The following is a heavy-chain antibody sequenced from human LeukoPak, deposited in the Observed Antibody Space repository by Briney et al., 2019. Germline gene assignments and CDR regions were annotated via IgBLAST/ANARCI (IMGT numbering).Heavy chain of an antibody. V-gene: IGHV4-34*01. J-gene: IGHJ5*02. CDR1: GGSFSGYY. Sequence: SETLSLTCAVYGGSFSGYYWSWIRQPPGKGLEWIGEINHSGSTNYNPSLKSRVTISVDTSKNQFSLKLSSVTAADTAVHYCARVWAGWFDPWGQGTLVTVSS. CDR2: INHSGST. D-gene: IGHD3-16*01. CDR3: ARVWAGWFDP.